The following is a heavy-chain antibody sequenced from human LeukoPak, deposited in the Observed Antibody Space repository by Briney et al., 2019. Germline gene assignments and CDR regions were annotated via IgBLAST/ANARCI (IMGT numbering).Heavy chain of an antibody. Sequence: GGSLRLSWAASGFTFSSYAMSWVRQAPGKRLEWVSAILGRGGCTYYADSVKGRFTVSRDNSSRTLYLQMKSLRAEDTALYYCAKWGDYDVLTGYYVPDYWGQGTRVTVSS. D-gene: IGHD3-9*01. V-gene: IGHV3-23*01. J-gene: IGHJ4*02. CDR3: AKWGDYDVLTGYYVPDY. CDR1: GFTFSSYA. CDR2: ILGRGGCT.